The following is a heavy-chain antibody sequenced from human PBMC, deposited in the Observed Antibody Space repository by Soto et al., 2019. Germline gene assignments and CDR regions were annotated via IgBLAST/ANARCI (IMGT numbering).Heavy chain of an antibody. V-gene: IGHV3-21*06. D-gene: IGHD3-16*01. CDR3: ATPYYFNH. Sequence: GGSLRLSCAASGFMFSAYTMNWVRQAPWKGLEWLSSISDDSSYIDYADSLRGRFTVSRDNARNSLYLQIDSLGVEDTAVYYCATPYYFNHWGPGTLVTVSS. CDR2: ISDDSSYI. J-gene: IGHJ1*01. CDR1: GFMFSAYT.